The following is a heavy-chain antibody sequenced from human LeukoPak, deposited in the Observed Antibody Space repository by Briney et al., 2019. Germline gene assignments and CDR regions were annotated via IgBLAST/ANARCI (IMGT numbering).Heavy chain of an antibody. Sequence: GGSLRLSCAASGFTFTNAWMSWVRQAPGKGLEWIGRITSKADGGTPPYAAPVKGRFTISGDDSENTLYLQMNSLRTEDTAVYYCATERPHGGSRFDYWGQGTLVTVSS. V-gene: IGHV3-15*01. CDR1: GFTFTNAW. CDR2: ITSKADGGTP. J-gene: IGHJ4*02. CDR3: ATERPHGGSRFDY. D-gene: IGHD2-15*01.